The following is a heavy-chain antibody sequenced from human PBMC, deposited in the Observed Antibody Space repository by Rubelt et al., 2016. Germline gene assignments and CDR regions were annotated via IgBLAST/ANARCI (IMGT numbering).Heavy chain of an antibody. CDR1: GYTFTSYY. Sequence: QVQLVQSGAEVKKPGASVKVSCKASGYTFTSYYMHWVRQAPGQGLEWMGIINPSGGSTSYAQKFQGRVTMPRDTSTSTVYMELSSLRSEDTAVYYCARAASTVTTLLDLGYWGQGTLVTVSS. J-gene: IGHJ4*02. V-gene: IGHV1-46*01. CDR3: ARAASTVTTLLDLGY. D-gene: IGHD4-17*01. CDR2: INPSGGST.